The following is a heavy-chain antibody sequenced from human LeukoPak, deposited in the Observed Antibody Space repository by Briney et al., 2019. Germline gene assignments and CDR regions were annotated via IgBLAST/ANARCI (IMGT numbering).Heavy chain of an antibody. CDR1: GGSISSSSYY. CDR3: ARHEASIYYYDSSGYRSWFDP. D-gene: IGHD3-22*01. J-gene: IGHJ5*02. CDR2: IYYSGRT. V-gene: IGHV4-39*01. Sequence: SETLSLTCTVSGGSISSSSYYWGWIRQPPGKGLEWIGSIYYSGRTYYNPSLKSRVTISVDTSKNQFSLKLSSVTAADTAVYYCARHEASIYYYDSSGYRSWFDPWGQGTLVTVSS.